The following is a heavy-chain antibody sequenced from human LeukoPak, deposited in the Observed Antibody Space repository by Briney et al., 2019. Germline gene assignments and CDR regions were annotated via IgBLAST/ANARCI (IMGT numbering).Heavy chain of an antibody. D-gene: IGHD6-19*01. CDR1: GFSFPYG. CDR3: AKGKDDSSGWYFFY. Sequence: GGSLRLSCEASGFSFPYGMSWVRQAPGKGLEWVSGITNSGENTYYADSVKGRFTISRDNSKNTLYLQMSSLRAEDTAVYYCAKGKDDSSGWYFFYWGQGTLVTVSS. V-gene: IGHV3-23*01. CDR2: ITNSGENT. J-gene: IGHJ4*02.